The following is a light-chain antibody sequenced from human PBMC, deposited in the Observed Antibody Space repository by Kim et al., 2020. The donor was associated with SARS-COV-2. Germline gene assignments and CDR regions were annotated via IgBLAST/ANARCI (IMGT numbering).Light chain of an antibody. CDR2: DVN. CDR1: SSDVGAYDY. J-gene: IGLJ1*01. Sequence: QSALTQPASVSGSPGQSITFSCTGASSDVGAYDYVSWYQQLPGEAPKLIIYDVNERPSGVSNRFSGSKSGNTASLTISGLQAADEADYYCTSYTPRYTYVFGTGTKVTVL. V-gene: IGLV2-14*03. CDR3: TSYTPRYTYV.